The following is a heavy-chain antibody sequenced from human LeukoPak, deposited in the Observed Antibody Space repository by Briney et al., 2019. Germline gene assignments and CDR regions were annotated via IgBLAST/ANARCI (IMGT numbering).Heavy chain of an antibody. CDR1: GYTFTGYY. V-gene: IGHV1-2*02. D-gene: IGHD1-26*01. J-gene: IGHJ4*02. Sequence: ASVKVSCKASGYTFTGYYMHWVRQAPGQGLEWMGWINPNSGGTNYAQKFQGRVTMTRDTSISTAYMELSSLRSEDTAVYYCASSAGGIVGAFDYWGQGTLVTVSS. CDR3: ASSAGGIVGAFDY. CDR2: INPNSGGT.